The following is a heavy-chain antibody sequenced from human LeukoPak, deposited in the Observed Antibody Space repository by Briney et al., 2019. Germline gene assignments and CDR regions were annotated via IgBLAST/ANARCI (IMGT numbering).Heavy chain of an antibody. V-gene: IGHV1-69*13. CDR3: ARGGYDILTGYPDFDY. J-gene: IGHJ4*02. CDR2: IIPIFGTA. CDR1: GGTFSSYA. Sequence: SVKVSCKASGGTFSSYAISWVRQAPGQGLEWMGGIIPIFGTANYAQKFQGRVTITADESTSTAYMELSSLRSEDTAVYYCARGGYDILTGYPDFDYWGQGTLVTVSS. D-gene: IGHD3-9*01.